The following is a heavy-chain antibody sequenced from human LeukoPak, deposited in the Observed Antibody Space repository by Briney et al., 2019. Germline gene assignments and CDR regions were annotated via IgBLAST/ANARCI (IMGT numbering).Heavy chain of an antibody. CDR1: GFSPSTSGVG. D-gene: IGHD2-15*01. CDR3: AHNGLYH. Sequence: SGPTLVKPTQTLTLTCTFSGFSPSTSGVGVAWIRQSPGQALEWLAVIYWNDDQRYSPSLKSRLTITKDTSKNQVVLTMTNMDPADTATYHCAHNGLYHWGQGTLVTVSS. CDR2: IYWNDDQ. J-gene: IGHJ5*02. V-gene: IGHV2-5*01.